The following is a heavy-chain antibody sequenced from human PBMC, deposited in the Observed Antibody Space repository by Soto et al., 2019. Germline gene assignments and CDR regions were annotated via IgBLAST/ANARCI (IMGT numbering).Heavy chain of an antibody. CDR2: INPKSGGT. CDR1: GYTITAHS. V-gene: IGHV1-2*04. J-gene: IGHJ6*02. Sequence: GASVKVSCKASGYTITAHSLHWVRQAPGQGLEWLGRINPKSGGTSTAQKFQGWVTMTTDTSISTASMELTRLTSDDTAIYYCARGDSTDCSNGVCSFFYNHDMDVWGQGTTVTVSS. CDR3: ARGDSTDCSNGVCSFFYNHDMDV. D-gene: IGHD2-8*01.